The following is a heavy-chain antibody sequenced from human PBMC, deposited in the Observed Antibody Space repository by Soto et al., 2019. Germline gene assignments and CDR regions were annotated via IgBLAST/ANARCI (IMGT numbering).Heavy chain of an antibody. D-gene: IGHD3-22*01. V-gene: IGHV4-39*01. CDR3: ARHNYHSSGPSAY. J-gene: IGHJ4*02. Sequence: SETLSLTCAVSGGSISSGGYSWSWIRQPPGKGLEWIGSIYYSGSTYYNPSLKSRVTISVDTSKNQFSLKLSSVTAADTAVYYCARHNYHSSGPSAYWGQGTLVTVSS. CDR1: GGSISSGGYS. CDR2: IYYSGST.